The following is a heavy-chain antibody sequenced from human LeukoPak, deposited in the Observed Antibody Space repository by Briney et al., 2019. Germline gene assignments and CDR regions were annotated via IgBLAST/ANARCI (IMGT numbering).Heavy chain of an antibody. D-gene: IGHD5-24*01. CDR1: GGSFSGYY. Sequence: SETLSLTCAVYGGSFSGYYWSWIRQPPGKGLEWIGEINHSGSTNYNPSLKSRVTISVDTSKNQFSLKLSSVTAADTAVYYCARTPRRDGYHFDYWGQGTLVTVSS. CDR3: ARTPRRDGYHFDY. V-gene: IGHV4-34*01. CDR2: INHSGST. J-gene: IGHJ4*02.